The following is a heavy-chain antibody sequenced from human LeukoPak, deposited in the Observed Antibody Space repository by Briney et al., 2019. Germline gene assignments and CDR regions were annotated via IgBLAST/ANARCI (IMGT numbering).Heavy chain of an antibody. Sequence: ASVKVSCKASGGTFSSYAISWVRQAPGQGLEWMGGIFPIFGTANYAQKFQGRVTITADKSTSTAYMELSSLRSEDTAVYYCARVGGYQKYYFDYWGQGTLVTVSS. J-gene: IGHJ4*02. V-gene: IGHV1-69*06. CDR2: IFPIFGTA. D-gene: IGHD5-12*01. CDR3: ARVGGYQKYYFDY. CDR1: GGTFSSYA.